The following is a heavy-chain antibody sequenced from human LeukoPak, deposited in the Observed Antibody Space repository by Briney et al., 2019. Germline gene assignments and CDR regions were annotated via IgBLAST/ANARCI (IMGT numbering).Heavy chain of an antibody. CDR2: IYSSGSA. D-gene: IGHD3-3*01. CDR1: GGSINSNNYY. Sequence: SETLSLTCTVSGGSINSNNYYWGWIRQPPGKGLEWIGSIYSSGSAYYNPSLKSRVTISVDTSKNQFPLRLSSVTAAGTAVYYCQSRYLEWLLEYWGQGTLVTVSS. V-gene: IGHV4-39*01. J-gene: IGHJ4*02. CDR3: QSRYLEWLLEY.